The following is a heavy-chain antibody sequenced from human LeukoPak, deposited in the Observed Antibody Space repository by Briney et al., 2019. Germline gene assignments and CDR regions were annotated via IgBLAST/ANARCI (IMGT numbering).Heavy chain of an antibody. CDR1: GESFRGNY. D-gene: IGHD2-2*01. V-gene: IGHV4-34*01. Sequence: SETLSLTCAVYGESFRGNYWSWIRQSPGKGLEWVGEINHSGSTSYNPSLKSRVTMSVDTSKNQFSLKLSSVTAADTAVYYCARRGSASTLDYWGQGTLVTVSS. CDR3: ARRGSASTLDY. CDR2: INHSGST. J-gene: IGHJ4*02.